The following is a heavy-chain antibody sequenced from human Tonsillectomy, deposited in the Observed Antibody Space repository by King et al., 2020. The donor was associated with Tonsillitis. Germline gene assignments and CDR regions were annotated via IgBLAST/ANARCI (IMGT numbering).Heavy chain of an antibody. CDR3: AKEIAGSLGFDY. CDR1: GFTFSSYG. Sequence: VQLVESGGGVVQPGRSLRLSCAASGFTFSSYGIHWVRQAPGKGLEWVAVISYDGSNKYYADSVKGRFTISRDNSKNTLYLQMNSLRAEDTAVYYCAKEIAGSLGFDYWGQGTLVTVSS. J-gene: IGHJ4*02. V-gene: IGHV3-30*18. D-gene: IGHD3-10*01. CDR2: ISYDGSNK.